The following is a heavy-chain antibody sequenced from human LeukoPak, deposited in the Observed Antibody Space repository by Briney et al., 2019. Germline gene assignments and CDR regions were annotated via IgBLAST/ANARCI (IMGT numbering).Heavy chain of an antibody. J-gene: IGHJ4*02. D-gene: IGHD5-18*01. CDR3: ATVTWAAMVTYYFDY. V-gene: IGHV1-18*01. CDR2: VSAYNGHT. CDR1: GYTFNSYG. Sequence: ASVKVSCKASGYTFNSYGISWVRQAPGQGLEWMGWVSAYNGHTNYAQKFQGRVTMTEDTSTDTAYMELSSLRSEDTAVYYCATVTWAAMVTYYFDYWGQGTLVTVSS.